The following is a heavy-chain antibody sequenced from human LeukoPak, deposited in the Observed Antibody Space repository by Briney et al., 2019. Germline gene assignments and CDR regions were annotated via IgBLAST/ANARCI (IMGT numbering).Heavy chain of an antibody. CDR1: GFTVSSNY. V-gene: IGHV3-66*01. J-gene: IGHJ4*02. D-gene: IGHD2-21*02. CDR3: AREPYCGADCYRHFDY. CDR2: IYSDGST. Sequence: GGSLRLSCAASGFTVSSNYMNWVRQAPGKGLEWVSLIYSDGSTYYADSVKGRFTISRDNSKDTLFLQMNSLRAEDTAVYYCAREPYCGADCYRHFDYWGQGTLVTVSS.